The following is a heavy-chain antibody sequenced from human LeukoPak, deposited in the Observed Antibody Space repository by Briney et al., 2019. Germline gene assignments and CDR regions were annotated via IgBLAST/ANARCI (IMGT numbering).Heavy chain of an antibody. J-gene: IGHJ4*02. Sequence: GGSLRLSCAASGFTFSSYEMSWVRRAPGKGLEWVSYISSSGSTIYYAGSVKGRFTISRDNAKNSLYLQMNSLRAEDTAVYYCASTTYYYDSSGYSLTDWGQGTLVTVSS. CDR1: GFTFSSYE. CDR2: ISSSGSTI. CDR3: ASTTYYYDSSGYSLTD. V-gene: IGHV3-48*03. D-gene: IGHD3-22*01.